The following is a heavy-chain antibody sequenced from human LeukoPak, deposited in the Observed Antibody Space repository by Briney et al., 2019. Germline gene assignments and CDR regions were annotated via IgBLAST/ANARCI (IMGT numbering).Heavy chain of an antibody. J-gene: IGHJ4*02. CDR3: ARAEYYYDSSGYSIIFDY. CDR1: GGSISSSNW. Sequence: SGTLSLTCAVSGGSISSSNWWSWVRQPPGKGLEWIGEIYHSGSTNYNPSLKSRVTISVDKSKNQSSLKLSSVTAADTAVYYCARAEYYYDSSGYSIIFDYWGQGTLVTVSS. D-gene: IGHD3-22*01. V-gene: IGHV4-4*02. CDR2: IYHSGST.